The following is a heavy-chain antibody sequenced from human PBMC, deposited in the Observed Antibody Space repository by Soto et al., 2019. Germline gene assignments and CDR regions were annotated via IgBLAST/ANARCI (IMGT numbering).Heavy chain of an antibody. V-gene: IGHV4-34*01. J-gene: IGHJ3*02. Sequence: QVQLQQWGAGLLKPSETLSLTCAVYGGFVSSGIYYWSWIRQSPGKGLEWIGEMSHSGGTHLNPSLKSRVTISVDTSKNQFSLKMSSVTAADTALYYCARVERGTASTVVDAFDIWGPGTMVTVSS. CDR1: GGFVSSGIYY. D-gene: IGHD2-21*02. CDR3: ARVERGTASTVVDAFDI. CDR2: MSHSGGT.